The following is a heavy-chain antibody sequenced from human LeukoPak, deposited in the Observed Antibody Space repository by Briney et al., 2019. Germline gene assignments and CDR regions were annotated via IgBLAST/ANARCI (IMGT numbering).Heavy chain of an antibody. CDR3: ARENGYRHSSLYMDV. CDR1: GYTFTSYA. D-gene: IGHD5-18*01. Sequence: GASVKVSCKASGYTFTSYAMHWVRQAPGQRLEWMGWINPGNGNTKHSQEFQGRVTITRDTSASTAYMELSSLRSEDMAVYYCARENGYRHSSLYMDVWGKGTTVTVSS. V-gene: IGHV1-3*03. CDR2: INPGNGNT. J-gene: IGHJ6*03.